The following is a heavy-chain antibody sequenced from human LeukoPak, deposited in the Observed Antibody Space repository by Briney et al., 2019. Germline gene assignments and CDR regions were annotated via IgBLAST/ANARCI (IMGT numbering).Heavy chain of an antibody. CDR2: MNPNSGNT. D-gene: IGHD6-19*01. Sequence: ASVTVSCMASRYTFTTYDINWVRRATGQGLDWMGWMNPNSGNTGYAQKFQGRVTMTRDTSISTAYMELSSLRSEDTGVYYCARGRRGWEGGEYYFDYWGQETLVTVSS. CDR3: ARGRRGWEGGEYYFDY. J-gene: IGHJ4*02. V-gene: IGHV1-8*01. CDR1: RYTFTTYD.